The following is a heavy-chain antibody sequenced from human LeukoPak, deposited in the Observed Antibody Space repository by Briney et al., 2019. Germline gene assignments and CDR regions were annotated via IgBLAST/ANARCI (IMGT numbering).Heavy chain of an antibody. D-gene: IGHD3-16*02. CDR2: ISSSSSYI. CDR3: ARTYVWGSYRFRPGAFDI. CDR1: GFTFSSYS. Sequence: PGGSLRLSCAASGFTFSSYSMNWVRQAPGKGLEWVSSISSSSSYIYYADSVKGRFTISRDNAKNSLYLQMNSLRAEDTAVYYCARTYVWGSYRFRPGAFDIWGQGTMVTVSS. J-gene: IGHJ3*02. V-gene: IGHV3-21*01.